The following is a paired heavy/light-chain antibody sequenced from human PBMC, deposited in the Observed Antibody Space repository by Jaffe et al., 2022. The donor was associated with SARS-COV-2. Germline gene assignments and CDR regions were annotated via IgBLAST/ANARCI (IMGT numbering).Heavy chain of an antibody. CDR3: ARDCSTTSCYSIDY. CDR2: ISSRSSTI. D-gene: IGHD2-2*01. CDR1: GFTFSSYN. J-gene: IGHJ4*02. Sequence: EEQLVESGGDLVQPGGSLRLSCAASGFTFSSYNMNWVRQAPGKGLEWLSYISSRSSTIFYADSVKGRFTISRDNAKNSLYLQMNSLRAEDTAVYYCARDCSTTSCYSIDYWGQGTLVTVSS. V-gene: IGHV3-48*01.
Light chain of an antibody. J-gene: IGKJ2*01. CDR2: KVS. Sequence: DVVMTQSPLSLPVTLGQPASISCRSSQSLVYSDGNTYLSWFQQRPGQSPRRLIYKVSNRDSGVPDRFSGSGSGTDFTLKISRVEAEDVGVYYCMQGTHWPPGYTFGQGTRLKIK. CDR3: MQGTHWPPGYT. CDR1: QSLVYSDGNTY. V-gene: IGKV2-30*01.